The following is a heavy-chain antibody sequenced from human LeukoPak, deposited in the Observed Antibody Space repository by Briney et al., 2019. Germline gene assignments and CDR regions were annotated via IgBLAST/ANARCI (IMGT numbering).Heavy chain of an antibody. Sequence: SETLSLTCTVSGGSITYTSSYWGWIRQPPGKGLEWIGSIYYSGGTYYNPSLKSRVTISVYTSKTQFSLKLTSVTAADTAVYYCARLPYYYGAGSFSYWGQGTLVTVSS. V-gene: IGHV4-39*07. D-gene: IGHD3-10*01. J-gene: IGHJ4*02. CDR2: IYYSGGT. CDR1: GGSITYTSSY. CDR3: ARLPYYYGAGSFSY.